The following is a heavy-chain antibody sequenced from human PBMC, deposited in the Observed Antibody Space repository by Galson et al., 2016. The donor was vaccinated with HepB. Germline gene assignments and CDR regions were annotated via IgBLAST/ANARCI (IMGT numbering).Heavy chain of an antibody. J-gene: IGHJ6*02. Sequence: SLRLSCAASGFSFSSHYMAWIRQAPGRGLEWIAWISGFGTTTEYVDSVTGRFTVSRDNAKNSLWLQMSNLRVEDTAIYNCVRDPDTTSKVDVWGQGTTVIVSS. CDR2: ISGFGTTT. CDR3: VRDPDTTSKVDV. CDR1: GFSFSSHY. D-gene: IGHD1-1*01. V-gene: IGHV3-11*01.